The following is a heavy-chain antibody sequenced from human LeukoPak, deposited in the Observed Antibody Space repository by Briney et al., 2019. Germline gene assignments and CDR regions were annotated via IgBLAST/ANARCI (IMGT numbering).Heavy chain of an antibody. CDR2: IYTSGST. V-gene: IGHV4-61*02. CDR3: ARQIVGADAFDI. J-gene: IGHJ3*02. D-gene: IGHD1-26*01. CDR1: GGSISSGSDY. Sequence: SQTLSLTCTVSGGSISSGSDYWSWIRQPAGKGLEWIGRIYTSGSTNYNPSLKSRVTISVDTSKNQFSLKLSSVTAADTAVYYCARQIVGADAFDIWGQGTMVTVSS.